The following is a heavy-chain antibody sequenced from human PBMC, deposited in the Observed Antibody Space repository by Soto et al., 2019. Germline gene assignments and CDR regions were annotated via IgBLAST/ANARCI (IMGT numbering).Heavy chain of an antibody. CDR1: GYRFSGYG. Sequence: QVQLVQSGPEVRNPGASVRVSCRTSGYRFSGYGIIWARLAPGQGLEWMGWISGYNGATQYPQKFQGRVTMTADTSTHTGYMELRSLGVDDTAVYFCARSRLASRPSWFDPWGPGTLVTVSS. V-gene: IGHV1-18*04. J-gene: IGHJ5*02. D-gene: IGHD6-6*01. CDR3: ARSRLASRPSWFDP. CDR2: ISGYNGAT.